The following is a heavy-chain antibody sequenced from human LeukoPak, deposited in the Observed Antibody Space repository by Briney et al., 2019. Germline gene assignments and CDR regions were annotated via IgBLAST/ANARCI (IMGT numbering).Heavy chain of an antibody. CDR2: ISYDGSNK. CDR3: ASAYDYVWGSYRTDAFDI. J-gene: IGHJ3*02. V-gene: IGHV3-30*04. D-gene: IGHD3-16*02. CDR1: GFTFSSYA. Sequence: PGGSLRLSCAASGFTFSSYAMHWVRQAPGKGLEWVAVISYDGSNKYYADSVKGRFTISRDNSKNTLYLQMNSLRAEDTAVYYCASAYDYVWGSYRTDAFDIWGQGTMVTVSS.